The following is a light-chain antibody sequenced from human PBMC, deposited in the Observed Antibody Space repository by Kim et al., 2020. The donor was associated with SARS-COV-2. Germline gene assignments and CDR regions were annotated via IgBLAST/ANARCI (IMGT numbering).Light chain of an antibody. CDR3: NSRDSTGDAYV. CDR2: DTS. Sequence: SSELTQDPAESVALGQTVRISCQGATLRNYYTNWYQQKPGQAPVLVIYDTSIRPSGIPDRFSGSSSGNTASLTITGAQAEDEADFYCNSRDSTGDAYVFGTGTKVTVL. CDR1: TLRNYY. V-gene: IGLV3-19*01. J-gene: IGLJ1*01.